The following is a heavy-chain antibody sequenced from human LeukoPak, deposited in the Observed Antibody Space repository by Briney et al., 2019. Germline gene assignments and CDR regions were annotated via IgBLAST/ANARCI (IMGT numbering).Heavy chain of an antibody. CDR1: GGSISTNY. CDR3: ARDVGGLRGVDD. D-gene: IGHD3-10*01. CDR2: VSYSGST. Sequence: SETLSLTCTASGGSISTNYWSWIRQPPGKGLEWIGYVSYSGSTNYNPSLKSRVTISVDTSKNQFSLKLTSVTAADTAVYYCARDVGGLRGVDDWGQGTLVTVSS. J-gene: IGHJ4*02. V-gene: IGHV4-59*01.